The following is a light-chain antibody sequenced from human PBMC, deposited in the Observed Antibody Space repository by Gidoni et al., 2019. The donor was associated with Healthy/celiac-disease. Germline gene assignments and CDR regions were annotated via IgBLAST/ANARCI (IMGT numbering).Light chain of an antibody. CDR1: QSISSW. J-gene: IGKJ1*01. V-gene: IGKV1-5*01. CDR3: QQYNSYSWT. Sequence: DLQMTQSPSTLSASVGDRVTITCRASQSISSWLAWYQQKPGKAPKLLIYDASSLESGVPSRFSGSGSGTEFTLTISSLQPDDFATYYCQQYNSYSWTFGQXTKVEIK. CDR2: DAS.